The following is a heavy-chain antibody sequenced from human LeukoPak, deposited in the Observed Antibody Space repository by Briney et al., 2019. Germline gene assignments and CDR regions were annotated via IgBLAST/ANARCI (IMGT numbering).Heavy chain of an antibody. CDR3: ASAMYYYDSSGYYPPFDY. V-gene: IGHV1-69*05. J-gene: IGHJ4*02. D-gene: IGHD3-22*01. Sequence: SVKVSCKASGGTFSSYAISWVRQAPGQGLEWMGGIIPIFGTANYAQKFQCRVTITTDESTTTAYMELSSLRSEDTAVYYCASAMYYYDSSGYYPPFDYWGQGTLVTVSS. CDR1: GGTFSSYA. CDR2: IIPIFGTA.